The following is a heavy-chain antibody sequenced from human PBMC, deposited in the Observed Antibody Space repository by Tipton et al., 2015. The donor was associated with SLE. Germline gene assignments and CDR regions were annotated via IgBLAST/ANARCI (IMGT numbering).Heavy chain of an antibody. CDR1: GGSISSSSYY. CDR2: IYYSGST. J-gene: IGHJ6*03. Sequence: LRLSCTVSGGSISSSSYYWGWIRQPPGKGLEWIGSIYYSGSTYYNPSLKSRVTISVDTSKNQFSLKLSSVTAADTAVYYCARERYDFPYYMDVWGEGTTVTVSS. CDR3: ARERYDFPYYMDV. D-gene: IGHD3-3*01. V-gene: IGHV4-39*07.